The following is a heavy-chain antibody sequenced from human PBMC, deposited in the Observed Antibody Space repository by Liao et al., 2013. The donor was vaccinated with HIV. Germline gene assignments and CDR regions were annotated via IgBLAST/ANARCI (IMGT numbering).Heavy chain of an antibody. V-gene: IGHV4-34*01. J-gene: IGHJ6*03. Sequence: QVQLQQWGAGLLKPSETLSLTCAVYGGSFSGYYWSWIRQPPGKGLEWIGEINHSGSTNYNPSLKSRVTISVDTSKNQFSLKLSSVTAADTAVYYCARDETAAGYYYYYYMDVWGKGTNGHRLL. CDR3: ARDETAAGYYYYYYMDV. D-gene: IGHD6-13*01. CDR1: GGSFSGYY. CDR2: INHSGST.